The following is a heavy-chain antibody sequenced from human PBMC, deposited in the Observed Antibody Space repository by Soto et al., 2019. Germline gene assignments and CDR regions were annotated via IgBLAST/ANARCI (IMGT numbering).Heavy chain of an antibody. Sequence: EVQLLDSGGGLVQPAGSLRLSCVASGFTSSSCAMRWVRQAPGKGLEWVSGISASGGSTYYADSVNGRFTISRDNSKNTLYPQMTSLRAEDTAVYYCATPGIRSVMYFFHDWGQGTLVTVSS. CDR3: ATPGIRSVMYFFHD. J-gene: IGHJ4*02. D-gene: IGHD3-3*01. V-gene: IGHV3-23*01. CDR2: ISASGGST. CDR1: GFTSSSCA.